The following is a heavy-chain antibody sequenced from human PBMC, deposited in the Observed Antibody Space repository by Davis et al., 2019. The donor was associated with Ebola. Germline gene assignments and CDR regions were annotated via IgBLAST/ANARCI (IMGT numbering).Heavy chain of an antibody. J-gene: IGHJ4*02. D-gene: IGHD6-19*01. CDR3: ARRLHSGWQFFDY. CDR2: VYYSGST. Sequence: PSEILSLTCTVSGGSISRDSYYWGWIRLPPGKGLEWIGTVYYSGSTYYKSSLKGRITISVDTSKNQFSLNLKSVTAADTGVYYCARRLHSGWQFFDYWGQGTLVTVSS. V-gene: IGHV4-39*01. CDR1: GGSISRDSYY.